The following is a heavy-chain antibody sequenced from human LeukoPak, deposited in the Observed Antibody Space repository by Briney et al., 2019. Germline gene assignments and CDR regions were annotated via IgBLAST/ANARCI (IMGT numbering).Heavy chain of an antibody. V-gene: IGHV3-49*04. CDR2: IRSKAYGGTT. D-gene: IGHD6-19*01. CDR3: TRGGYIEQWLVRMLDY. Sequence: GGSLRLSCTASGFTFGDYAMSWVRQAPGKGLEWVGFIRSKAYGGTTEYAASVKGRFTISRDDSKSIAYLQMNSLKTEDTAVYYCTRGGYIEQWLVRMLDYWGQGTLVTVSS. CDR1: GFTFGDYA. J-gene: IGHJ4*02.